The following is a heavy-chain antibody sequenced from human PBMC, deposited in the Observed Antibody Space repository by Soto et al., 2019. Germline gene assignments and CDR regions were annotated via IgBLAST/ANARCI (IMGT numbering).Heavy chain of an antibody. J-gene: IGHJ4*02. V-gene: IGHV4-31*03. CDR2: ISYSGIT. CDR1: GDSITSCGYY. Sequence: QVQLQESGPGLVKASQTLSFTCIVSGDSITSCGYYWSWIRQLPGKGLEWIGYISYSGITNYNPSPERRIYMSLDMSKNEVSLAMRSVTAAATAVYYCARRGRSGYETWGQGTLDTVSS. D-gene: IGHD3-22*01. CDR3: ARRGRSGYET.